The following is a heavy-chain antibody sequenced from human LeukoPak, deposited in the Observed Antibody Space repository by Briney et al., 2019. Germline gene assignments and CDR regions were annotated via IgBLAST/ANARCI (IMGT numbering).Heavy chain of an antibody. J-gene: IGHJ4*02. CDR3: ARGVGGDIVVVPAAMGEAFYPDGDY. CDR1: GYTFTGYY. CDR2: INPNSGGT. V-gene: IGHV1-2*02. Sequence: RASVKVSCKASGYTFTGYYMHWVRQAPGQGLEWMGWINPNSGGTNYAQKFQGRVTMTRDTSISTAYMELSRLRSDDTAVYYCARGVGGDIVVVPAAMGEAFYPDGDYRGQGTLVTVSS. D-gene: IGHD2-2*01.